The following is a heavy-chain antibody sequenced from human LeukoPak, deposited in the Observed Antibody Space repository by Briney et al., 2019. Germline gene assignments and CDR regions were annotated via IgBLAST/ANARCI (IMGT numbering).Heavy chain of an antibody. CDR3: ATGYGPMVQGVIIYY. CDR2: FDPEDGET. CDR1: GYTLTELS. D-gene: IGHD3-10*01. V-gene: IGHV1-24*01. J-gene: IGHJ4*02. Sequence: ASVKVSCKVSGYTLTELSMHWVRQAPGKGLEWMGGFDPEDGETIYARKLQGRVTMTEDTSTDTAYMELSSLRSEDTAVYYCATGYGPMVQGVIIYYWGQGTLVTISS.